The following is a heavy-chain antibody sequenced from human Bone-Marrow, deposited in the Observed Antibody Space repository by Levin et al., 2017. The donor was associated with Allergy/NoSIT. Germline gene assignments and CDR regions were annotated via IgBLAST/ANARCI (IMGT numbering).Heavy chain of an antibody. Sequence: PGESLKISCKGSGYTFTSHWIGWVRQMPGKGLEWMGIIYPSDSDTRYSPSFQGQVTISADKSISTAYLQRSSLTASDTAIYYCARHRKTSLRFDGFGIWGQGTMVTVSS. J-gene: IGHJ3*02. CDR1: GYTFTSHW. D-gene: IGHD1-14*01. V-gene: IGHV5-51*01. CDR2: IYPSDSDT. CDR3: ARHRKTSLRFDGFGI.